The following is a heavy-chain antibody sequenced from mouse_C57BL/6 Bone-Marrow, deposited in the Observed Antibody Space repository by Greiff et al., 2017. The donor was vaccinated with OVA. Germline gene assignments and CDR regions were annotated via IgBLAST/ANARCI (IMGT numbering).Heavy chain of an antibody. CDR2: IDPANGNT. D-gene: IGHD1-1*01. CDR1: GFNIKNTY. CDR3: ASTITTVVATDWYFDV. J-gene: IGHJ1*03. Sequence: VQLQQSVAELVRPGASVKLSCTASGFNIKNTYMHWVKQRPEQGLEWIGRIDPANGNTKYAPKFQGKATITADTSSNTAYLQLSSLTSEDTAIYYCASTITTVVATDWYFDVWGTGTTVTVSS. V-gene: IGHV14-3*01.